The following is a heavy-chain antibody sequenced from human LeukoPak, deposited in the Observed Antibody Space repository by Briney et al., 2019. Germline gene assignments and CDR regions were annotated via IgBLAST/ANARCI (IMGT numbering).Heavy chain of an antibody. Sequence: PGRSLRLSCAASGFTFRNYAMHWVRQTPEKGLEWVAVISYDGVYNNYADSVKGRFTISRDDPKNTLYLQMNSLRTEDTGLYYCARDEFDGYNLGPSIYWGQGTLVTVSP. V-gene: IGHV3-30*04. CDR1: GFTFRNYA. J-gene: IGHJ4*02. CDR3: ARDEFDGYNLGPSIY. D-gene: IGHD5-24*01. CDR2: ISYDGVYN.